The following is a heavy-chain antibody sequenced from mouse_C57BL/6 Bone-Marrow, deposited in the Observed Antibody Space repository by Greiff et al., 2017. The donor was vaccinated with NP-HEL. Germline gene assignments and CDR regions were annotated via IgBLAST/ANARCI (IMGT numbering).Heavy chain of an antibody. CDR1: GFNIKDDY. D-gene: IGHD2-5*01. CDR3: TLYYSNHGAMDY. J-gene: IGHJ4*01. CDR2: IDPENGDT. V-gene: IGHV14-4*01. Sequence: VQLQQSGAELVRPGASVKLSCTASGFNIKDDYMHWVKQRPEQGLEWIGWIDPENGDTEYASKFQGKATITADTSSNTAYLQLSSLTSEDTAVNYCTLYYSNHGAMDYWGQGTSVTVSS.